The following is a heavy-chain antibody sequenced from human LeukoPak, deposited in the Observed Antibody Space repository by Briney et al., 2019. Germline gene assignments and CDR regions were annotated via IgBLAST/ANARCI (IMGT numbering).Heavy chain of an antibody. CDR1: GFTFTTYW. CDR2: IKQDGTEK. V-gene: IGHV3-7*01. CDR3: ARENDILTGYYYYFDY. J-gene: IGHJ4*02. D-gene: IGHD3-9*01. Sequence: GGSLRLSCAASGFTFTTYWMRWVRQPPGKGLEWVANIKQDGTEKYYVDSVKGRFTISRDNAKNSLYLQMNSLRAEDTAVYYCARENDILTGYYYYFDYWGQGTLVTVSS.